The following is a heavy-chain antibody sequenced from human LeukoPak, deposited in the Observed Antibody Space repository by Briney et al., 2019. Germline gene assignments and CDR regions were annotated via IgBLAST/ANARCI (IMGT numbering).Heavy chain of an antibody. D-gene: IGHD4-17*01. V-gene: IGHV3-30*04. CDR1: GFTFSLYT. J-gene: IGHJ1*01. CDR2: ISYDGSDK. Sequence: GGSLRLSCAASGFTFSLYTMHWVRQAPGKGLEWVALISYDGSDKYYADSVKGRFTISRDNSKNTLFLQMNSLRAEDTAVYFCARDYGDYAEYFQHWGQGTLVTVSS. CDR3: ARDYGDYAEYFQH.